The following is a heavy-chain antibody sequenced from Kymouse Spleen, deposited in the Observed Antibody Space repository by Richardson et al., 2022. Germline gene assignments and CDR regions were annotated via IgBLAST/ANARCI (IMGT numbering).Heavy chain of an antibody. Sequence: EVQLVESGGGLVQPGRSLRLSCAASGFTFDDYAMHWVRQAPGKGLEWVSGISWNSGSIGYADSVKGRFTISRDNAKNSLYLQMNSLRAEDTALYYCAKDMGSNYYYYYYGMDVWGQGTTVTVSS. CDR2: ISWNSGSI. D-gene: IGHD4-11,IGHD4-11*01. CDR1: GFTFDDYA. J-gene: IGHJ6*02. CDR3: AKDMGSNYYYYYYGMDV. V-gene: IGHV3-9*01.